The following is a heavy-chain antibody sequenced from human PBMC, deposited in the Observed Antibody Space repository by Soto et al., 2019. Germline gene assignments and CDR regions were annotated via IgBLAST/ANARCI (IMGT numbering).Heavy chain of an antibody. J-gene: IGHJ6*02. CDR1: SFTFSSYD. D-gene: IGHD6-6*01. Sequence: GGSLRVPCTSASFTFSSYDMNCVRQPPWKGLDLLSFISNTGSTVYYVYSVKGRFTISRDNAKNSLYLQMNSLRPEDTAVYFCARDRVDSTSPFAYCYYGLDFWGQGTTVTVS. CDR2: ISNTGSTV. CDR3: ARDRVDSTSPFAYCYYGLDF. V-gene: IGHV3-48*03.